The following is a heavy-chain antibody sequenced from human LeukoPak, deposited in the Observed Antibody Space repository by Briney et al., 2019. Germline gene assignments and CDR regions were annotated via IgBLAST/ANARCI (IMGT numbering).Heavy chain of an antibody. CDR1: GFTFDDYA. J-gene: IGHJ6*02. Sequence: GGSLRLSCAASGFTFDDYAMHWVRQAPGKGLEWVSLISGDGGSTYYADSVKGRLTISRDNSKNSLYLQMNSLRTEDTALYYCAKDTYDILTGYSIYYYYGMDVWGQGTTVTVSS. CDR3: AKDTYDILTGYSIYYYYGMDV. CDR2: ISGDGGST. V-gene: IGHV3-43*02. D-gene: IGHD3-9*01.